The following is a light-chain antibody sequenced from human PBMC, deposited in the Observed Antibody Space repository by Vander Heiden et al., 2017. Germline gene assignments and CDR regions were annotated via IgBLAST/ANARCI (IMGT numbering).Light chain of an antibody. J-gene: IGKJ1*01. Sequence: DIQMTQSPSTLSASVGDRVTITCRASQNIYTWLAWYQQKPGQAPKLLIYRASTLDSGVPSRFSGSGSGTEFTLTISSLQPDDFATYYGQQYNTFRTFGQRTKVDIK. CDR3: QQYNTFRT. V-gene: IGKV1-5*03. CDR2: RAS. CDR1: QNIYTW.